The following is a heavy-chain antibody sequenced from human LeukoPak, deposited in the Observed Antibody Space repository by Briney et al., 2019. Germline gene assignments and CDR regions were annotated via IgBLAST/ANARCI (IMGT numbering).Heavy chain of an antibody. CDR2: ISAYNGNT. CDR1: GYTFTSYG. D-gene: IGHD3-22*01. Sequence: ASVKVSCKASGYTFTSYGISWVRQAPGQGVEWMGWISAYNGNTNYAQKLQGRVTMTTDTSTSTAYMELRSLRSDDTAVYYCARDRRYYDSSGYYLYYYYGMDVWGQGTTVTVSS. J-gene: IGHJ6*02. CDR3: ARDRRYYDSSGYYLYYYYGMDV. V-gene: IGHV1-18*01.